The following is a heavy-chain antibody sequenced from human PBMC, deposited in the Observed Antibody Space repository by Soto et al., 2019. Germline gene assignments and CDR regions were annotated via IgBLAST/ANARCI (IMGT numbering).Heavy chain of an antibody. CDR3: ARAGIVGATIGFDP. D-gene: IGHD1-26*01. V-gene: IGHV3-53*04. CDR1: GFTVSSNY. J-gene: IGHJ5*02. CDR2: IYSGGST. Sequence: GGSLRLSCAASGFTVSSNYMSWVRQAPGKGLEWVSVIYSGGSTYYADSVKGRFTISRHNSKNTLYLQMNSLRAEDTAVYCCARAGIVGATIGFDPWGQGTLVTVSS.